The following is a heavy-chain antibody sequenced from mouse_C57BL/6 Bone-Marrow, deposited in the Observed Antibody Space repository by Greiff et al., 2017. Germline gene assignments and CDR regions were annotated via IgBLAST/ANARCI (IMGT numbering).Heavy chain of an antibody. CDR3: AQAYGSSLAY. V-gene: IGHV1-81*01. J-gene: IGHJ3*01. D-gene: IGHD1-1*01. CDR1: GYTFTSYG. Sequence: SGAELARPGASVKLSCKASGYTFTSYGISWVKQRTGQGLEWIGEIYPRSGNTYYNEKFKGKATLTADKSSSTAYMELRSLTSEDSAVYFCAQAYGSSLAYWGQGTLVTVSA. CDR2: IYPRSGNT.